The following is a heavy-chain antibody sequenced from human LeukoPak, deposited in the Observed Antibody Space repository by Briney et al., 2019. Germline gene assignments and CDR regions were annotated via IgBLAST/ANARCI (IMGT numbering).Heavy chain of an antibody. D-gene: IGHD2-8*01. CDR2: IIPIFGTA. CDR3: ARVSFNEYYFDY. CDR1: GGTFSSYA. V-gene: IGHV1-69*05. Sequence: SVKVSCKASGGTFSSYAISWVRQAPGQGLEWMGRIIPIFGTANYAQKFQGRVTISTDESTSTAYMELSSLRSEDTAVYYCARVSFNEYYFDYWGQGTLVTVSS. J-gene: IGHJ4*02.